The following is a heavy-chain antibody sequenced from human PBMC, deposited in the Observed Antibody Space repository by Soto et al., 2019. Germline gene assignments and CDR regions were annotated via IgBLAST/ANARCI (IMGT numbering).Heavy chain of an antibody. CDR3: SRGIKGGLDA. D-gene: IGHD2-21*01. CDR2: ISYDGSNK. J-gene: IGHJ5*02. CDR1: GFVSNDYD. Sequence: QVQLAESGGGVVQPGRSLRLSCATSGFVSNDYDIPWVRQAPGKGLAWLASISYDGSNKYYANSVKGRFTISRDNSKNTLSLQINSLGAEDTAVYYCSRGIKGGLDAWGPGTLVTVSS. V-gene: IGHV3-30*03.